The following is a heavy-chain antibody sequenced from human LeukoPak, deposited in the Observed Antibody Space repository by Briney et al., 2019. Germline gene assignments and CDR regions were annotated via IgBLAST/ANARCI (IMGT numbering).Heavy chain of an antibody. CDR1: GFTVSSSA. V-gene: IGHV3-23*01. D-gene: IGHD6-13*01. J-gene: IGHJ4*02. Sequence: GGSLRLSCAASGFTVSSSAVNWGRQAPGKGLEWVSTISGSGGSTYYADSVKGRFTISRDNSKNTLYLQMNSLRAEDTAVYFCAKEGIAATGTYWGQGTMVTVSS. CDR2: ISGSGGST. CDR3: AKEGIAATGTY.